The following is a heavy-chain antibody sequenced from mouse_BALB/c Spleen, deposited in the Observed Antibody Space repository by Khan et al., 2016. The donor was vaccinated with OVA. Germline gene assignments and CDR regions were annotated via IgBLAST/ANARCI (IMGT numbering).Heavy chain of an antibody. CDR1: GFTFSSFG. Sequence: EVELVESGGDLVKPGGSLKLSCAASGFTFSSFGMSWIRQTPDKRLEWVATISSGGSYTYYPDSVKGRVTISGDKAKNTLYLQMSSLKSEDTAMYYCARQYSNSFFEYWGQGTTLTVSS. J-gene: IGHJ2*01. D-gene: IGHD2-5*01. CDR3: ARQYSNSFFEY. CDR2: ISSGGSYT. V-gene: IGHV5-6*01.